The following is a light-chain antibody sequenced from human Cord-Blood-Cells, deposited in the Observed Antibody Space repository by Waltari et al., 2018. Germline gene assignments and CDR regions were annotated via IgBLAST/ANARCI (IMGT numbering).Light chain of an antibody. J-gene: IGLJ3*02. V-gene: IGLV2-14*01. CDR2: DVS. Sequence: QSALTQPASVSGSPGQSTTISCPGTSSDVGGSNYSSGYQQPPGKAPKLMIYDVSNRPSGVSNRFSGSKSGNTASLTISGLQAEDEADYYCSSYTSSSTRVFGGGTKLTVL. CDR3: SSYTSSSTRV. CDR1: SSDVGGSNY.